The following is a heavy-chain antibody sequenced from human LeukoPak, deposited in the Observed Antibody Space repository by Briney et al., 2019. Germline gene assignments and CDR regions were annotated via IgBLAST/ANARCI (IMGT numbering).Heavy chain of an antibody. CDR3: AKDFTVIAARPSVDY. D-gene: IGHD6-6*01. J-gene: IGHJ4*02. Sequence: GGSLRLSCAASGFTFDDYAMHWVRQAPGKGLEWVPLISGDGGSTYYADSVKGRFTISRDNSKNSLYLQMNSLRTEDTALYYCAKDFTVIAARPSVDYWGQGTLVTVSS. CDR1: GFTFDDYA. V-gene: IGHV3-43*02. CDR2: ISGDGGST.